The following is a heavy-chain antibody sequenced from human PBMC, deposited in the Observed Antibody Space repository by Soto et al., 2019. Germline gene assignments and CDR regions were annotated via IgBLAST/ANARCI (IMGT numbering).Heavy chain of an antibody. J-gene: IGHJ6*02. D-gene: IGHD4-4*01. Sequence: GESLKISCKGSGYSFTSYWISWVRQMPGKGLEWMGRIDPSDSYTNYSPSFQGHVTISADKSISTAYLQWSSLKASDTAMYYYARHGLGYSNYGTIYYYYGMDVWGQGTTVTVSS. CDR3: ARHGLGYSNYGTIYYYYGMDV. CDR1: GYSFTSYW. CDR2: IDPSDSYT. V-gene: IGHV5-10-1*01.